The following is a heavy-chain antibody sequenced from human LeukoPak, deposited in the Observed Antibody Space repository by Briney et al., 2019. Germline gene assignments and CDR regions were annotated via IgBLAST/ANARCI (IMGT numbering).Heavy chain of an antibody. CDR3: ARHSGSYYIEYYFDY. J-gene: IGHJ4*02. CDR1: GYRFTSYW. D-gene: IGHD1-26*01. Sequence: GESLKISCKGSGYRFTSYWIGWVRQMPGKGREWMGIIYPGDSNTRYSPSFQGQVTISADKSISTAYLQWSSLKASDTAMYYCARHSGSYYIEYYFDYWGQGTLVTVSS. V-gene: IGHV5-51*01. CDR2: IYPGDSNT.